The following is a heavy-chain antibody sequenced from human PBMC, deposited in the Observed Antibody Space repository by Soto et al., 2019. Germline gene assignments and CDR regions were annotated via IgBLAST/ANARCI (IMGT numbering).Heavy chain of an antibody. CDR1: GGSLSSSNR. Sequence: QVQLQESGPGLVKPSGTLSLTCAVSGGSLSSSNRWRWVRQPPRKGLEGIGEIYHSGSTNYNPSLKSRVTISVDKSKNQFSLKLSSVTAADTAVYYCARVSGSYYYGMDVWGQGTTVTVSS. V-gene: IGHV4-4*02. J-gene: IGHJ6*02. CDR3: ARVSGSYYYGMDV. D-gene: IGHD1-26*01. CDR2: IYHSGST.